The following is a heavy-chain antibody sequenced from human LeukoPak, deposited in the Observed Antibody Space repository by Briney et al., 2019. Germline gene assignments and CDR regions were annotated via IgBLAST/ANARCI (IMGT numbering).Heavy chain of an antibody. V-gene: IGHV4-4*07. J-gene: IGHJ4*02. CDR1: GGSISSYY. Sequence: SETLSLTCTVSGGSISSYYWSWIRQPAGKGLEWIGRIYTSGSTNYNPSLKSRVTMSVDTSKNQFSLKLSSVTAADTAVYYCAREVSCIAARFCDYWGQGTLVTVSS. CDR3: AREVSCIAARFCDY. CDR2: IYTSGST. D-gene: IGHD6-6*01.